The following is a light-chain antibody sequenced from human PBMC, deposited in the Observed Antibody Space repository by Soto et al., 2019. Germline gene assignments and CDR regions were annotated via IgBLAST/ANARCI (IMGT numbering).Light chain of an antibody. Sequence: EIVLTQSPCTLSLSPGERATLSCRASQSVSNNYLAWYQQKPGQAPRLLIYGASTRATGIPARFSGSGSGTEFTLTISSLQSEDFAVYYCQQYNNWPPWTFGQGTKVDI. CDR1: QSVSNN. CDR2: GAS. V-gene: IGKV3-15*01. J-gene: IGKJ1*01. CDR3: QQYNNWPPWT.